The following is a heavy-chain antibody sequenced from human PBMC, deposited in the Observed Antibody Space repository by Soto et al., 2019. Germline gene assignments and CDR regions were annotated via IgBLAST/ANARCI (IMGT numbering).Heavy chain of an antibody. D-gene: IGHD6-19*01. CDR1: GGTFSSYA. CDR2: IIPIFGTA. J-gene: IGHJ6*02. Sequence: QVQLVQSGAEVKKPGSSVKVSCKASGGTFSSYAISWVRQAPGQGLEWMGGIIPIFGTANYAQKFQGRVTITADESTSRADMEQRSLRGEDTAVYYGARNSQWRARGGYYDYGMDVWGQGTTVTV. CDR3: ARNSQWRARGGYYDYGMDV. V-gene: IGHV1-69*01.